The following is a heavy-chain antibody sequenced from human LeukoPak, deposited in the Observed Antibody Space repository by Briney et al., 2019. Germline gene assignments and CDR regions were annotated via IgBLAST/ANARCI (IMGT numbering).Heavy chain of an antibody. CDR3: ARGGTLEYFQH. Sequence: SGGSLRLSCAASGFTFSSYSMNCVRQAPGKGLEWVSYISSSGSTIYYADSVKGRFTISRDNAKNSLYLQMNSLRAEDTAVYYCARGGTLEYFQHWGQGTLVTVSS. CDR1: GFTFSSYS. J-gene: IGHJ1*01. CDR2: ISSSGSTI. V-gene: IGHV3-48*04.